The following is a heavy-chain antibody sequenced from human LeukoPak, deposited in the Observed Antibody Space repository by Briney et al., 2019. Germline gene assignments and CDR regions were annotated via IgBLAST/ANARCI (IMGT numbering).Heavy chain of an antibody. CDR2: LSHAGINK. V-gene: IGHV3-33*01. D-gene: IGHD6-19*01. CDR3: ARWGSSGWYPMDV. J-gene: IGHJ6*02. CDR1: HSSSQHHA. Sequence: TLSLSCALTHSSSQHHAIHPFIHPPHSRHELVPALSHAGINKYYPHSVTRPFTISRDNSKNTLSLQMNSLRADDTAVYYCARWGSSGWYPMDVWGQGTTVPVSS.